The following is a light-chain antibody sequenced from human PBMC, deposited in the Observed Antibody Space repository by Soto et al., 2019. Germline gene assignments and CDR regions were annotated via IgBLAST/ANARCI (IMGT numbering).Light chain of an antibody. CDR2: EVS. Sequence: QSALTQPPSASGSPGQPVTISCTGTSSDVGGYDYVSWYQQYPGKSPKLLIYEVSKRPSGVPDRFSGSKTGNTASLTVSGLQADNEADYYCTSYYSSLSGSEVFGTGTKVTV. CDR1: SSDVGGYDY. CDR3: TSYYSSLSGSEV. J-gene: IGLJ1*01. V-gene: IGLV2-8*01.